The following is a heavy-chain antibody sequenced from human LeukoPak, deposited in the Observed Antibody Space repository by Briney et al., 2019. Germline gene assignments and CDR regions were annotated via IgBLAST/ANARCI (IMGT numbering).Heavy chain of an antibody. D-gene: IGHD3-3*01. CDR2: ISRSGGST. Sequence: GGSLRLSCAASGFTFSSYAMNWVRQAPGKGLEWVSGISRSGGSTYYADSVKGRFTISRDNSKDTLYLQMNSLRAEDTAVYYCVKQSFGVVYWGQGTLVTVSS. V-gene: IGHV3-23*01. CDR1: GFTFSSYA. CDR3: VKQSFGVVY. J-gene: IGHJ4*02.